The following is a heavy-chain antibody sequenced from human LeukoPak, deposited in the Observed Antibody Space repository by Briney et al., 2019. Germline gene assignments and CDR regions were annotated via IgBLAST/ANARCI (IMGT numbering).Heavy chain of an antibody. CDR2: IHYSGST. V-gene: IGHV4-59*11. D-gene: IGHD5-18*01. Sequence: PSETLSLTCTVSGGPISSHYWSWIRQPPGKGLQWIGYIHYSGSTNYNPSLKSRLTISVDTSKNQFSLKLTSVTAADTAVYYCARTTEGGYTYDYFYYYYMDVWGKGTTVTISS. CDR3: ARTTEGGYTYDYFYYYYMDV. CDR1: GGPISSHY. J-gene: IGHJ6*03.